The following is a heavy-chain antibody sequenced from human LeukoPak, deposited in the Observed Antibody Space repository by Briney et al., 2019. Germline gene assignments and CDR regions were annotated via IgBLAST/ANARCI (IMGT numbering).Heavy chain of an antibody. J-gene: IGHJ5*02. CDR3: ARVGCSSTSCYEVVGRWFDP. Sequence: GASVKVSCKASGYTFTSYGISWVRQAPGQGLEWMGWISAYNGNTNYAQKLQGRVTMTTSPSTSTAYMELRSLRSDDTAVYYCARVGCSSTSCYEVVGRWFDPWGQGTLITVSS. CDR1: GYTFTSYG. CDR2: ISAYNGNT. D-gene: IGHD2-2*01. V-gene: IGHV1-18*01.